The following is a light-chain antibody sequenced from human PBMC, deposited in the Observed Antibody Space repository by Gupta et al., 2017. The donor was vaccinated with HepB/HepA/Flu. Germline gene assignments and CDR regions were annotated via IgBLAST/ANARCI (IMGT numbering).Light chain of an antibody. CDR2: AAF. CDR3: QQSEAYPGT. Sequence: DIQLTQSPSFLSASVGDRVTISCRASQGINNYLAWYQQKPGKAPKLLIYAAFTLQSGVPSRFSGSASGTEFTLTISSLQPEDFATYYCQQSEAYPGTFGQGTRLDLK. CDR1: QGINNY. V-gene: IGKV1-9*01. J-gene: IGKJ5*01.